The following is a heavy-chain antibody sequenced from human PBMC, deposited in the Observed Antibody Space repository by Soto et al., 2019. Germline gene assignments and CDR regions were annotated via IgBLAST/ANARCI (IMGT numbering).Heavy chain of an antibody. J-gene: IGHJ3*02. CDR2: TYYRSKWYN. CDR1: GDSVSSNSAA. D-gene: IGHD6-19*01. CDR3: ARTIGMAGSLHAFDI. V-gene: IGHV6-1*01. Sequence: RSQTLSLTCAISGDSVSSNSAAWNWIRQSPSRGFEWLGRTYYRSKWYNDYAVSVKSRITINPDTSKNQFSLQLNSVTPEDTAVYYCARTIGMAGSLHAFDIWGQGTMVTVSS.